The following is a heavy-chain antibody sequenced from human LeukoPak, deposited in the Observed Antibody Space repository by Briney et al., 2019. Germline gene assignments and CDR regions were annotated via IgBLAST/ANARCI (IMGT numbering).Heavy chain of an antibody. CDR2: INPNSGGT. J-gene: IGHJ5*02. CDR1: GYTFTGYY. CDR3: ARGAVAGYNWFDP. Sequence: GASVKVSCKASGYTFTGYYMHWVRQAPGQGLEWMGWINPNSGGTNYAQKFQGRVTMTRDMSTSTVYMELSSLRSEDTAVYYCARGAVAGYNWFDPWGQGTLVAVSS. D-gene: IGHD6-19*01. V-gene: IGHV1-2*02.